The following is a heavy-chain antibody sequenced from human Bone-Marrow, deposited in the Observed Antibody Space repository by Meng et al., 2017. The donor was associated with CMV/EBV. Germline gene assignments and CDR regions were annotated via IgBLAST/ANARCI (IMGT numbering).Heavy chain of an antibody. CDR2: IYSGGSST. D-gene: IGHD4-11*01. V-gene: IGHV3-23*03. Sequence: GGSLRLSCAASGFTFSSYAMSWVRQAPGKGLEWVSVIYSGGSSTYYADSVKGRFTISRDNSKNTLYLQMNSLRAEDTAVYYCAKDPFDYSYYYYYGMDVWGQGTTVTFSS. CDR3: AKDPFDYSYYYYYGMDV. J-gene: IGHJ6*02. CDR1: GFTFSSYA.